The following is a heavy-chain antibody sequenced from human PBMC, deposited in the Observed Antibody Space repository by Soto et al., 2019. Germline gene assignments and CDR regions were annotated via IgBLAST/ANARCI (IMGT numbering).Heavy chain of an antibody. V-gene: IGHV4-59*01. D-gene: IGHD1-1*01. CDR1: GGFI. CDR2: IYNSGRY. CDR3: ARTLPNRQLFDS. Sequence: SETLSLTCTVSGGFIWGWIRQSPDKGLEWIGYIYNSGRYNYNPSLESRLTISIDASKNQFSLRLASVTAADTAVYYCARTLPNRQLFDSWSQGTLVTVSS. J-gene: IGHJ4*02.